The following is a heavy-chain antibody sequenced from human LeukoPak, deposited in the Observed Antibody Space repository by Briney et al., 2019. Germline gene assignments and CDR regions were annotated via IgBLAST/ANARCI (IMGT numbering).Heavy chain of an antibody. CDR3: ARQTSFDI. V-gene: IGHV4-39*01. CDR2: MYHGGST. J-gene: IGHJ3*02. Sequence: PSETLSLTCSVSGGSVSSSTYYWGWIRQPPGKGLEWIGSMYHGGSTYYNPSLKSRVTISVDTSKNQFSLKLSSLTAADSAVYYCARQTSFDIWGQGTMVTVSS. CDR1: GGSVSSSTYY.